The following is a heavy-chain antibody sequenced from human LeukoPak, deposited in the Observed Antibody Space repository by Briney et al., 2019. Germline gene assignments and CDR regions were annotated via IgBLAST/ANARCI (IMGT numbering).Heavy chain of an antibody. CDR2: ISAYNGNT. Sequence: ASVKVSCKASGYTFTSYGISWVRQAPGQGLEWMGWISAYNGNTNYAQKFQDRITITADTSTGTAYLHLSSLTSEDTAIYYCTRVNLRGSQYNWFDPWGQGTLVTVSS. CDR3: TRVNLRGSQYNWFDP. V-gene: IGHV1-18*01. CDR1: GYTFTSYG. D-gene: IGHD1-26*01. J-gene: IGHJ5*02.